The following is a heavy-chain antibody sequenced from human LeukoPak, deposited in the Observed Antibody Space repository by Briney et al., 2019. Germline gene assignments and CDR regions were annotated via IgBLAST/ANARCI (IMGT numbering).Heavy chain of an antibody. V-gene: IGHV3-23*01. CDR1: GFTVSDFA. D-gene: IGHD2-15*01. CDR2: STTGGEST. CDR3: AKRLYRGYYGKLIFDY. J-gene: IGHJ4*02. Sequence: GGCLRLSCAPSGFTVSDFAMSWVRQSPGKGLEWVSSSTTGGESTYYADSGKGRFAISRDNSGSTLYLQMNSLSIEDSAVYYSAKRLYRGYYGKLIFDYWGQGALVTVSS.